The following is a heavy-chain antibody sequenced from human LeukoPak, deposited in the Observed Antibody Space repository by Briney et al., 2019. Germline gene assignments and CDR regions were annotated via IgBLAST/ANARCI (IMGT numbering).Heavy chain of an antibody. J-gene: IGHJ4*02. CDR3: ARDGYYDSSGYFPSDY. CDR2: ISSSGSTI. V-gene: IGHV3-11*01. Sequence: GGSLRLSCAASGFTFSDYYMSWIRQAPGKGLEWVSYISSSGSTIYYADSVKGRFTISRDNAKNSLYLQMNSLRAEDTAVYYCARDGYYDSSGYFPSDYWGQGTLVTVSS. CDR1: GFTFSDYY. D-gene: IGHD3-22*01.